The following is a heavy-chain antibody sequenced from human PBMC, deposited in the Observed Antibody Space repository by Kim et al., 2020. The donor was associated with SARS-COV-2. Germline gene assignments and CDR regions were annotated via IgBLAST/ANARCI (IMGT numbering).Heavy chain of an antibody. V-gene: IGHV3-30*18. CDR3: AKTPWDSLWFGDY. CDR2: ISYDGSNK. CDR1: GFTFSSYG. Sequence: GGSLRLSCAASGFTFSSYGMHWVRQAPGKGLEWVAVISYDGSNKYYADSVKGRFTISRDNSKNTLYLQMNSLRAEDTAVYYCAKTPWDSLWFGDYWGQGT. D-gene: IGHD3-10*01. J-gene: IGHJ4*02.